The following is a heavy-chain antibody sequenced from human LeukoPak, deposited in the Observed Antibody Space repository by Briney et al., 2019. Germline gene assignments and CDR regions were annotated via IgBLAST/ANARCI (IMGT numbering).Heavy chain of an antibody. J-gene: IGHJ4*02. CDR3: ARMAHYYDSSGYYAISYFDY. Sequence: SGPALVKPTQTLTLTCTFSGFSLSTSGMRVSWIRQPPGKALEWLARIDWDDDKFYSTSLKTRLTISKDTSKNQVVLTMTNMDPVDTATYYCARMAHYYDSSGYYAISYFDYWGQGTLVTVSS. CDR1: GFSLSTSGMR. V-gene: IGHV2-70*04. D-gene: IGHD3-22*01. CDR2: IDWDDDK.